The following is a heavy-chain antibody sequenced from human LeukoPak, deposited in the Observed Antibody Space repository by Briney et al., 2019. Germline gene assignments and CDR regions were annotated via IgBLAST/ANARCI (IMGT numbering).Heavy chain of an antibody. V-gene: IGHV3-74*01. CDR3: ARDPKFTMVRGAHPFNWFDP. CDR2: INSDGSST. CDR1: GFTFSSYW. D-gene: IGHD3-10*01. J-gene: IGHJ5*02. Sequence: GGSLRLSCAASGFTFSSYWMHWVRQAPGKGLVWVSRINSDGSSTSYEDSVKGRFTISRDNAKNTLYLQMNSLRAEDTAVYYCARDPKFTMVRGAHPFNWFDPWGQGTLVTVSS.